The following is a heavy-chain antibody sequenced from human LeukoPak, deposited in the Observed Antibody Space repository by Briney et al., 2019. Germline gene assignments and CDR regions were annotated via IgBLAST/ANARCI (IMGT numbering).Heavy chain of an antibody. CDR2: ISSGDNIM. V-gene: IGHV3-48*03. Sequence: GESLKILCAASGFTFSTYEMNWVRQAPGKGLEWVSYISSGDNIMFYADSVKGRFIISRDNAKNSLYLQMNSLRAEDTAVYYCARRVTLDYWGQGTLVTVSS. CDR3: ARRVTLDY. D-gene: IGHD2-21*02. J-gene: IGHJ4*01. CDR1: GFTFSTYE.